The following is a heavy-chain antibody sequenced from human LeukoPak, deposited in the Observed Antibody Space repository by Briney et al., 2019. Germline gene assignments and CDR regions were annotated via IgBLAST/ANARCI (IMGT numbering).Heavy chain of an antibody. J-gene: IGHJ5*02. CDR2: IIPIFGTA. CDR1: GGTFSSYA. V-gene: IGHV1-69*13. CDR3: ARRYYYGSGNPMSWFDP. Sequence: GASVKVSCKASGGTFSSYAISWMRQAPRQGLEWMGGIIPIFGTANYAQKFQGRVTITADESTSTAYMELSSLRSEDTAVYYCARRYYYGSGNPMSWFDPWGQGTLVTVSS. D-gene: IGHD3-10*01.